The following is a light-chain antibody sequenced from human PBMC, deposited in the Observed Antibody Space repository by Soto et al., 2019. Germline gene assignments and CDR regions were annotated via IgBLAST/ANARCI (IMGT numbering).Light chain of an antibody. CDR3: LLYVCSGIHWV. Sequence: QTVVTQEPSFSVSPGGTITLTCGLSSGSVSTNNYPSWYQQTPGQAPRTLIYNTNTRSSGVPDRFTGSILGNQAALTITGAQADDECDYYCLLYVCSGIHWVFGGGTKLNVL. J-gene: IGLJ3*02. CDR2: NTN. V-gene: IGLV8-61*01. CDR1: SGSVSTNNY.